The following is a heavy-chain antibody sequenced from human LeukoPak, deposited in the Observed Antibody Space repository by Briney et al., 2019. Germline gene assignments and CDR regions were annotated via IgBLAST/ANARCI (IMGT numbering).Heavy chain of an antibody. V-gene: IGHV3-15*01. CDR2: IKSKTDGGTT. D-gene: IGHD2-15*01. CDR3: TTDPVADCGSCYS. Sequence: GGSLRLSCAASGFTFSNAWMSWVRQAPGKGLEWVGRIKSKTDGGTTDYAAPVKGRFTISRDDSKNTLYLQMNSLKTEDTAVYYCTTDPVADCGSCYSWGQGTLVTVSS. J-gene: IGHJ4*02. CDR1: GFTFSNAW.